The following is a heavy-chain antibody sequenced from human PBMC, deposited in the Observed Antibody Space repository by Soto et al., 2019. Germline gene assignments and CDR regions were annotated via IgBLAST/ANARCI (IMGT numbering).Heavy chain of an antibody. D-gene: IGHD3-22*01. CDR2: IYYNGST. CDR3: ARRWFYYDSSGYYSWYDY. V-gene: IGHV4-39*01. CDR1: GGSISSSSYY. Sequence: SETLSLTCTVSGGSISSSSYYWGWIRQPPGKGLEWIGSIYYNGSTYYNPSLKSRVTISVDTSKNQFSLKLSSVTAADTAVYYCARRWFYYDSSGYYSWYDYWGQGTLVTVSS. J-gene: IGHJ4*02.